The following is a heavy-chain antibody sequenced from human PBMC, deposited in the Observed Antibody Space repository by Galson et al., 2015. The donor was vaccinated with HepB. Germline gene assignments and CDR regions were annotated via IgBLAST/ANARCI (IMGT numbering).Heavy chain of an antibody. D-gene: IGHD2-2*01. Sequence: SLRLSCAASGFRLSSYSMNWGRQAPGKGLEWVSSIHSSGFYKYYAGSVNGRFTISRDNARNSLYLQMISLRVEDTAVYYCARENGRQLPLDYWGQGTLVTVSS. V-gene: IGHV3-21*01. CDR2: IHSSGFYK. CDR1: GFRLSSYS. CDR3: ARENGRQLPLDY. J-gene: IGHJ4*02.